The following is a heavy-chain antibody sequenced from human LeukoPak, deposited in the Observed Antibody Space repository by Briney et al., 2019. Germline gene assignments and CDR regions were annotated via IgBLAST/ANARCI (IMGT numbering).Heavy chain of an antibody. J-gene: IGHJ6*03. CDR3: ARDRDLAVAGTGYYYYYMDV. CDR2: IYTSGST. V-gene: IGHV4-61*02. Sequence: PSHTLSLTCTVSGGSISSGSYYWSWIRQPAGKGLEWIGRIYTSGSTNYNPSLKSRVTISVDTSKNQFSLKLSSVTAADTAVYYCARDRDLAVAGTGYYYYYMDVWGKGTTVTVSS. D-gene: IGHD6-19*01. CDR1: GGSISSGSYY.